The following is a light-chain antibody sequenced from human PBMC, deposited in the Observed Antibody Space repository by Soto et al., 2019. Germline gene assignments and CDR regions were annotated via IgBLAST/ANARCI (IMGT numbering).Light chain of an antibody. J-gene: IGKJ1*01. CDR3: QQYGSSPRT. V-gene: IGKV3-20*01. CDR2: DAS. Sequence: EILLTQSPTTLSLSPGERATLSCRASQSVSSYLAWDQQKPGQAPRLLIYDASNRATGIPDKFNGSGSGTDFTLTISRLEPEDFAMYYCQQYGSSPRTFGQGTKVDI. CDR1: QSVSSY.